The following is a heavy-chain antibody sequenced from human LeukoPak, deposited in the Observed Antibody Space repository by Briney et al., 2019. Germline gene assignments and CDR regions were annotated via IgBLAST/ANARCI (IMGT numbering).Heavy chain of an antibody. V-gene: IGHV3-23*01. CDR1: GFTFSSYA. CDR3: AKDQSSSWPNYYGMDV. D-gene: IGHD6-13*01. Sequence: GASLRLSCAASGFTFSSYAMSWVRQAPGKGLEWVSAISGSGGSTYYADSAKGRFTISRDNSKNTLYLQMNSLRAEDTAVYYCAKDQSSSWPNYYGMDVWGQGTTVTVSS. CDR2: ISGSGGST. J-gene: IGHJ6*02.